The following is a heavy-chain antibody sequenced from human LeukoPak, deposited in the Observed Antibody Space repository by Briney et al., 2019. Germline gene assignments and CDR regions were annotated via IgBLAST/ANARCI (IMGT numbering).Heavy chain of an antibody. CDR3: AKLVPSDDFWSGYLGWFDP. D-gene: IGHD3-3*01. CDR1: GFTFSSYA. V-gene: IGHV3-23*01. J-gene: IGHJ5*02. CDR2: ISGSGGST. Sequence: GGSLRLSCAASGFTFSSYAMSWVRQAPGKGLEWVSAISGSGGSTYYADSVKGRFTISRDNSKNTLYLQMNSLRAEDTAVYYCAKLVPSDDFWSGYLGWFDPWGQETLVTVSS.